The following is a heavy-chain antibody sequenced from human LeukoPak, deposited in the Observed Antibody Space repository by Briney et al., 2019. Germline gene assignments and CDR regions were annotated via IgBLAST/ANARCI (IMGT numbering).Heavy chain of an antibody. V-gene: IGHV1-2*06. CDR1: GYTFTGYY. CDR2: INPNSGGT. J-gene: IGHJ3*02. Sequence: ASVKVSCKASGYTFTGYYMHWVRQAPGQGLEWMGRINPNSGGTNYAQKFQGRVTMTRDTSISTAYMELSRLRSDDTAVYYCARVDPGSITMSRGAGAFDIWGQGTMVTVSS. D-gene: IGHD3-10*01. CDR3: ARVDPGSITMSRGAGAFDI.